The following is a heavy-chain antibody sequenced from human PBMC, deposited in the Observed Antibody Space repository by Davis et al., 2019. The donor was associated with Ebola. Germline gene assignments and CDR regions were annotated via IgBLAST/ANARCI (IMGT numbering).Heavy chain of an antibody. J-gene: IGHJ4*02. CDR2: INIDGSST. D-gene: IGHD5-24*01. CDR3: TRGGMATPFDY. CDR1: GFTFSSYW. V-gene: IGHV3-74*01. Sequence: HTGGSLRLSCAASGFTFSSYWMHWVRQAPGKGLVWVSRINIDGSSTSYADSVKGRFTISRDNSKNTLYLQMNSLRAEDTAVYYCTRGGMATPFDYWGQGTLVSVSS.